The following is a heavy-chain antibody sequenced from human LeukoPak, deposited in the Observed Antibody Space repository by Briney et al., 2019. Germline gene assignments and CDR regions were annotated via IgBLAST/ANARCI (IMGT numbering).Heavy chain of an antibody. Sequence: SETLFLTCTVSGASLSSGGYYWSWIRQHPGKGLEWIGYIHYSESTNYNPSLKSRLTMSIDTSKDQFSLNLSSVTAADTAVYYCAGVTSSSVHFDYWGQGTLVTVSS. J-gene: IGHJ4*02. CDR1: GASLSSGGYY. D-gene: IGHD2-21*02. CDR3: AGVTSSSVHFDY. V-gene: IGHV4-31*03. CDR2: IHYSEST.